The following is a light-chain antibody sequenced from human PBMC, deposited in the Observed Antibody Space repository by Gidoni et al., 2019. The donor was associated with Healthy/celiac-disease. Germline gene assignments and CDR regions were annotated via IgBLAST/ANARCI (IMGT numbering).Light chain of an antibody. CDR1: SSNIGAGYD. V-gene: IGLV1-40*01. Sequence: QSVLPQPPSLSGAPGQRVTISCTASSSNIGAGYDVHWYQQLPGTAPKLLIYGTSNRPSGVPDRFSGSKSGTSASLAMTGLQAEDVADYYCQSYDSSLSGVVFGGGKKLTVL. CDR2: GTS. CDR3: QSYDSSLSGVV. J-gene: IGLJ2*01.